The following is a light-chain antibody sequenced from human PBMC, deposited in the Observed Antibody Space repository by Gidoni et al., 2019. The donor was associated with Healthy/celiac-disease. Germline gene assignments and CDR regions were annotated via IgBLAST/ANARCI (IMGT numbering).Light chain of an antibody. CDR3: QQYYSYPFT. CDR1: QGISSY. J-gene: IGKJ3*01. V-gene: IGKV1-8*01. Sequence: AIRMTQSPSSFSASTGDRVTITCRARQGISSYLAWYQQKPGKAPQLLIYAASTLQSGVPSRFSGSGSGTDFTLTISCLQSEDFATYYCQQYYSYPFTFGPGTKVDIK. CDR2: AAS.